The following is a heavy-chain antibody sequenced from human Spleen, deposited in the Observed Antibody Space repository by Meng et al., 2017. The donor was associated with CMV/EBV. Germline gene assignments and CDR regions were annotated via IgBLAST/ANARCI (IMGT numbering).Heavy chain of an antibody. J-gene: IGHJ6*02. CDR3: ARASDIAVVGAPSYFYNYGMDV. CDR2: MSYSRGHT. Sequence: GESLKISCAASGFTFSSFSFNWVRQAPGKGLEWVSSMSYSRGHTYYADSVKGRFTISGDNTQSSLFLQMNSLRAEDTAIYYCARASDIAVVGAPSYFYNYGMDVWGQGTTVTVSS. V-gene: IGHV3-21*01. D-gene: IGHD2-2*01. CDR1: GFTFSSFS.